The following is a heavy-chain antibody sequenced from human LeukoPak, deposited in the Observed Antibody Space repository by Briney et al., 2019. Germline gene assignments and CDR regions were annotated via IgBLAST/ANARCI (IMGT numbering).Heavy chain of an antibody. D-gene: IGHD7-27*01. CDR2: INPNSGGT. Sequence: GASVKVSCKASGYTFTGYYMHWVRQAPGQGLEWMGWINPNSGGTNYAQKFQGRVTMTRDTSTSTAYMELRRLRDDDMDVYYCARDPGDMGYFDYWGQGTLVTVSS. V-gene: IGHV1-2*02. J-gene: IGHJ4*02. CDR3: ARDPGDMGYFDY. CDR1: GYTFTGYY.